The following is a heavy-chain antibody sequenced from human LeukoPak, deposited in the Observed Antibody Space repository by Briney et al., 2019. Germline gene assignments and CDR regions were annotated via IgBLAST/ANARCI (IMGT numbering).Heavy chain of an antibody. D-gene: IGHD5-12*01. CDR3: AGGGSGYDTECDY. CDR1: GGSISSYY. Sequence: SETLSLTFTVSGGSISSYYWSWIRQPPGKGLEWIGYIYYSGSTNYNPSLKSRVTISVDTSKNQFSLKLSSVTAADTAVYYCAGGGSGYDTECDYWGQGTLVTVSS. V-gene: IGHV4-59*01. J-gene: IGHJ4*02. CDR2: IYYSGST.